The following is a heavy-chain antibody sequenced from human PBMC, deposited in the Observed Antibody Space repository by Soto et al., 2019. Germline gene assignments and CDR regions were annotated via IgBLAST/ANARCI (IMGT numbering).Heavy chain of an antibody. J-gene: IGHJ4*02. Sequence: QVQLVQSGAEVKEPGASVRVSCKASGYTFSSYGFSWVRQAPGQGLEWVAWISANSGDTNSAQKFQGRVTLTTDTSTSTAYMDLWSLRSDDTAIDYCARDCRDRCGGPSWIDFDFWGPVTLVTVSS. V-gene: IGHV1-18*01. CDR3: ARDCRDRCGGPSWIDFDF. CDR2: ISANSGDT. CDR1: GYTFSSYG. D-gene: IGHD2-21*01.